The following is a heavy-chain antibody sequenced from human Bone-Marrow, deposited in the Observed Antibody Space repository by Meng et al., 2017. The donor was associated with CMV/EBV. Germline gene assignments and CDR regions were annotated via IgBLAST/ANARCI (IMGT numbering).Heavy chain of an antibody. V-gene: IGHV3-74*01. CDR2: ISSDGSST. J-gene: IGHJ4*02. CDR3: AREYRLNYDSCGFDF. CDR1: GFTFNTYW. Sequence: GESLKISCAASGFTFNTYWMHWVRQAPGKGLVWVSRISSDGSSTSYADSVKGRFTISRDNAKNTLYLQMNSLRAEDTAVYYCAREYRLNYDSCGFDFWGQATLVTVSS. D-gene: IGHD3-22*01.